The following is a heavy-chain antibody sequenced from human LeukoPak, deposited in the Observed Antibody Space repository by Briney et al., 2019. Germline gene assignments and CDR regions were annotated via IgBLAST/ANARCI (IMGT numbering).Heavy chain of an antibody. CDR1: GFTVSSNY. D-gene: IGHD3-10*01. CDR3: ARENIMVRGVISDY. Sequence: GGSLRLSCAASGFTVSSNYMSWVRQAPGKGLEWVSVIYSGGSTYYADSVKGRFTISRDNSKNTLYLQMNSLRAEDTAVYYCARENIMVRGVISDYWGQGTLVTVSS. CDR2: IYSGGST. V-gene: IGHV3-66*01. J-gene: IGHJ4*02.